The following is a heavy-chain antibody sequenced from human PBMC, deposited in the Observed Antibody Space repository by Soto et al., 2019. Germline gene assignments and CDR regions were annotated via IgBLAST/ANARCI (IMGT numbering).Heavy chain of an antibody. CDR2: INPNSGGT. J-gene: IGHJ6*02. CDR1: GYTFTGYY. Sequence: GASVKVSCKASGYTFTGYYMHWVRQAPGQGLEWMGWINPNSGGTNYAQKFQGRVTMTRDTSISTAYMELSRLRSDDTAVYYCARDRRYYGSGAYYYYYGMDVWGQGTTVTVSS. CDR3: ARDRRYYGSGAYYYYYGMDV. V-gene: IGHV1-2*02. D-gene: IGHD3-10*01.